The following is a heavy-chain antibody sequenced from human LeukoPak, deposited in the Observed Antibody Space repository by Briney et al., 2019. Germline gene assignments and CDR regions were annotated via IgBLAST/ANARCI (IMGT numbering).Heavy chain of an antibody. CDR2: IYYSGST. Sequence: SETLSLTCTVSGGSISSYYWSWIRQPPGKGLEWIGYIYYSGSTYYNPSLRSRVTISVDTSKNQFSLKLSSVTAADTAMYYCARSSEGRYYYDSSGFSYYYYYMDVWGKGTTVTISS. D-gene: IGHD3-22*01. CDR1: GGSISSYY. V-gene: IGHV4-59*01. J-gene: IGHJ6*03. CDR3: ARSSEGRYYYDSSGFSYYYYYMDV.